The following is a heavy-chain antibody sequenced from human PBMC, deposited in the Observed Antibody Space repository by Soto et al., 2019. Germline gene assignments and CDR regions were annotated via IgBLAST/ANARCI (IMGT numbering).Heavy chain of an antibody. CDR2: INPCGVST. CDR1: GYSFTNYC. V-gene: IGHV1-46*01. D-gene: IGHD6-13*01. CDR3: ARGLITAAGTPLSH. J-gene: IGHJ4*02. Sequence: XPVKGSCKASGYSFTNYCMDWVRQAPGQGLEWIGIINPCGVSTTYAQKFWCRVTMTKDTSTSTVFMELSSLRSEDTAMYYCARGLITAAGTPLSHCGQRTLVTVSS.